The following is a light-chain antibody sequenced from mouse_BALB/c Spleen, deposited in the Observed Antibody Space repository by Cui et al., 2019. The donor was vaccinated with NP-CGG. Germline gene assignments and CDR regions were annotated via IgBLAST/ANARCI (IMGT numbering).Light chain of an antibody. V-gene: IGLV1*01. J-gene: IGLJ1*01. CDR3: ALWYSNHWV. Sequence: QAVVTQESALTTSPGETVTLTCCSSTGAVTTSNYANWVQEKPDHFFTGLIGGTNNRAPGVPARFSGSLIGDKAALTITGAQTEDEAIYFCALWYSNHWVFGGGTKLTVL. CDR2: GTN. CDR1: TGAVTTSNY.